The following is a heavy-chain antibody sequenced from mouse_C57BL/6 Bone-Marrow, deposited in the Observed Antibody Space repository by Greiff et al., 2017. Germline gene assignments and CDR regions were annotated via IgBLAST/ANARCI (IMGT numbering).Heavy chain of an antibody. Sequence: QVQLQQSGAELVKPGASVKLSCKASGYIFTEYTIHWVKQRSGQGLEWIGWFYPGSGSIKYNERFKDKATLTADKSSNTVYMELSRVTSEDSAVYFCARHERYYDYKGYFDFCGQGTTLTVSS. D-gene: IGHD2-4*01. CDR2: FYPGSGSI. CDR3: ARHERYYDYKGYFDF. CDR1: GYIFTEYT. V-gene: IGHV1-62-2*01. J-gene: IGHJ2*01.